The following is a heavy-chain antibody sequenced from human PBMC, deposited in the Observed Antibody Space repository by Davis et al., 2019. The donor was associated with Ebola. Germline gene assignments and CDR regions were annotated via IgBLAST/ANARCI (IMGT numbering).Heavy chain of an antibody. V-gene: IGHV1-18*04. CDR1: GYTFTGYY. D-gene: IGHD6-19*01. Sequence: ASVKVSCKASGYTFTGYYMHWVRQAPGQGLEWMGWISAYNGNTNYAQKLQGRVTMTTDTSTSTAYMELRSLRSDDTAVYYCARDTGYSSGWYDAFDIWGQGTMVTVSS. J-gene: IGHJ3*02. CDR3: ARDTGYSSGWYDAFDI. CDR2: ISAYNGNT.